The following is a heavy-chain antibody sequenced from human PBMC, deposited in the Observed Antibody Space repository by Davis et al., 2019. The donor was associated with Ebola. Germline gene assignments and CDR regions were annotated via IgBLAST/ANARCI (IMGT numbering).Heavy chain of an antibody. CDR1: GYTFTSFG. CDR2: ISAYNGDT. D-gene: IGHD2-2*01. Sequence: AASVKVSCKASGYTFTSFGFSWVRQAPGQGLEWMGWISAYNGDTNYAQNFQGRVTMTTDTSTSTAYMELRSLRSDDTAVYYCARPFGQHCTSSGCYVSYWFDPWGQGTLVTVSS. J-gene: IGHJ5*02. CDR3: ARPFGQHCTSSGCYVSYWFDP. V-gene: IGHV1-18*01.